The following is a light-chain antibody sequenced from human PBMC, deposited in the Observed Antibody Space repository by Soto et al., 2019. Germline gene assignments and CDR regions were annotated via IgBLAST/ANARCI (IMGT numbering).Light chain of an antibody. V-gene: IGKV3-20*01. CDR3: QQYGTSPPVYA. CDR1: QSVSNTY. Sequence: EIVLTQSPGTLSLSPGERATLSCRTSQSVSNTYLAWYQQKPGQAPRLLIYHASSRATGLPDRFSGSVSGTDFTLTIRRLQPEDFAVYYCQQYGTSPPVYAFGQGTKLQL. CDR2: HAS. J-gene: IGKJ2*01.